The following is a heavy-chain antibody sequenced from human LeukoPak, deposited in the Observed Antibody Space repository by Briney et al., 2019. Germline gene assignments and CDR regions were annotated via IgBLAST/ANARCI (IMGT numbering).Heavy chain of an antibody. D-gene: IGHD3-3*01. CDR2: IYHSGST. CDR1: GGSISSYY. J-gene: IGHJ4*02. Sequence: PSETLSLTCTVSGGSISSYYWSWIRQPPGKGLEWIGYIYHSGSTNYNPSLKSRVTISVDTSKNQFSLKLSSVTAADTAVYYCARVYDFWSGYCTFDYWGQGTLVTVSS. V-gene: IGHV4-59*01. CDR3: ARVYDFWSGYCTFDY.